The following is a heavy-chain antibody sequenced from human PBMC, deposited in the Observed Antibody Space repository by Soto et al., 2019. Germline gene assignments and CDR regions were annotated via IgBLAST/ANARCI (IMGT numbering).Heavy chain of an antibody. J-gene: IGHJ5*02. V-gene: IGHV1-69*01. Sequence: QVQLVQSGAEVKKPGSSMKVSCKASGGTFNSYDINWVRQAPGQGLEWMGGIIPIVETPKYAQKFQGRVTITADESTNTAYMELSSLRSEDTAMYYCARLSRPNYYDTSGFFTDNWFDPWGQGTLVTVSS. CDR1: GGTFNSYD. CDR3: ARLSRPNYYDTSGFFTDNWFDP. D-gene: IGHD3-22*01. CDR2: IIPIVETP.